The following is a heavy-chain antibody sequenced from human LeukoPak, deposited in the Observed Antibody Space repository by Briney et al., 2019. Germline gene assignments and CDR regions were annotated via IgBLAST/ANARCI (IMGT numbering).Heavy chain of an antibody. J-gene: IGHJ6*03. V-gene: IGHV3-7*03. D-gene: IGHD6-19*01. CDR2: IKKDGSEK. CDR3: ARWADYYYYYMDV. CDR1: GFTFSSYW. Sequence: PGGSLRLSCAASGFTFSSYWMSWVRQAPGKGLEWVANIKKDGSEKYYVDSVKGRFTISRDNAKNSLYLQMNSLRAEDTALYYCARWADYYYYYMDVWGKGTTVTVSS.